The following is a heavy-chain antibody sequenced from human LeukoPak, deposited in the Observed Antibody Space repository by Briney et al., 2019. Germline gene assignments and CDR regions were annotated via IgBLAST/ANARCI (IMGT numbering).Heavy chain of an antibody. CDR3: AELRITLLGGV. J-gene: IGHJ6*04. V-gene: IGHV3-48*03. D-gene: IGHD3-10*02. Sequence: GGSLRLSWAAAGFTFSSYGMKWVRHAPGEVLGWVSYITSSGTNIYYADSVKGLFTISRDNSRTSLYLQINSLTAEDTAVYSCAELRITLLGGVWGKGNTVTISS. CDR2: ITSSGTNI. CDR1: GFTFSSYG.